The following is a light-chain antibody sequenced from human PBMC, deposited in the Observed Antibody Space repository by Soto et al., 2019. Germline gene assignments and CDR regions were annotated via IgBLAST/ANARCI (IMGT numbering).Light chain of an antibody. J-gene: IGKJ1*01. CDR3: QQYTNRPPWT. Sequence: EKVMTQSPATLSVSPGERATLSCRASQRISNNLAWYQQKPCQAPRLVIYDASTRATGIPARFSGSGSGIEFTLTISSLQSEDFAVYYCQQYTNRPPWTFGQGTKVEIK. CDR2: DAS. CDR1: QRISNN. V-gene: IGKV3-15*01.